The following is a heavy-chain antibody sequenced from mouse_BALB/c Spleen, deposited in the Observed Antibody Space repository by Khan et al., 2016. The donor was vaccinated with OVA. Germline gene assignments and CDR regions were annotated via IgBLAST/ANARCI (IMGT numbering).Heavy chain of an antibody. J-gene: IGHJ2*01. V-gene: IGHV1-4*01. Sequence: QVQLQQSGAELARPGASVKMSCKASGYTFTSYTMRWVKQRPGQGLEWIGYINPSSGYTKYNQKFKDKATLTADKSSSTAYMQLSSLTSEDSAVYNCARTHERWGQGTTLTVSS. CDR1: GYTFTSYT. CDR3: ARTHER. CDR2: INPSSGYT.